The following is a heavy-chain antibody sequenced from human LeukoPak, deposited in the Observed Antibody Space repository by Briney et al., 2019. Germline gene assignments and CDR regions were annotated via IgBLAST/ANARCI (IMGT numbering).Heavy chain of an antibody. CDR3: ARVPGYSGYDY. V-gene: IGHV1-2*02. Sequence: ASVTVSCMASGYTFTGYYMHWVRQAPGQGLEWMGWINTNSGGTNYAQKFQGRVTMTRDTSISTAYMELSRLRSDDTAVYYCARVPGYSGYDYWGQGTLVTVSS. CDR2: INTNSGGT. J-gene: IGHJ4*02. D-gene: IGHD5-12*01. CDR1: GYTFTGYY.